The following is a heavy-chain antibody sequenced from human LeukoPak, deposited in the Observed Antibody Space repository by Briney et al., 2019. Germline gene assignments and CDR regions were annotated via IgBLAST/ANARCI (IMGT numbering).Heavy chain of an antibody. V-gene: IGHV1-2*02. CDR2: INPNRGGT. D-gene: IGHD1-1*01. CDR1: GYTFTGYY. CDR3: ARGWKGYMDV. Sequence: ASVKVSCKPSGYTFTGYYMHWVRQAPGPRLEWMGWINPNRGGTNYPQKFQRRVTMTRDTSISTAYMELSRLRSDDTAVYDCARGWKGYMDVWGKGTTVTVSS. J-gene: IGHJ6*03.